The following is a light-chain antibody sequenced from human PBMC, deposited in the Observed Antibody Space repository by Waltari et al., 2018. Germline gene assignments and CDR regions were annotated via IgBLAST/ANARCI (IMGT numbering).Light chain of an antibody. Sequence: QSALTQPASVSGSPGQAITISSTGIGSAIASSDFVSCYQHHPGKAPQFIIYDATNRPSGISLRFSASKSANTASLTIAGLQPEDEGDYYCSTLAADGFVLFGGGTHVTVL. CDR1: GSAIASSDF. V-gene: IGLV2-14*03. J-gene: IGLJ3*02. CDR3: STLAADGFVL. CDR2: DAT.